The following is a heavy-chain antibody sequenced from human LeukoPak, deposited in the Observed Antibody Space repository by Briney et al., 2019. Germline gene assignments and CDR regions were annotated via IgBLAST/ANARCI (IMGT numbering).Heavy chain of an antibody. CDR1: GGSVSNYY. Sequence: SETLSLTCTVSGGSVSNYYWSWIRQPPGKGLEWIGYIYYSGGTSFHPSLKSRVTMSVDMSKNQVSLELSSVTAADTAVYYCARGPIYSTSWYYFDYWGRGTLVTVSS. D-gene: IGHD6-13*01. V-gene: IGHV4-59*02. CDR3: ARGPIYSTSWYYFDY. J-gene: IGHJ4*02. CDR2: IYYSGGT.